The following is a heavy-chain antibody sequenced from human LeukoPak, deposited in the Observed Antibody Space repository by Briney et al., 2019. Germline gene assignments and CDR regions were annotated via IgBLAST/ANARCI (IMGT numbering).Heavy chain of an antibody. CDR2: INAGNGNT. Sequence: GASVKVSCKASGYTFTSYTIHWVRQAPGQSLEWMGWINAGNGNTKYSQKFQDRFTITRDTSASTAYMDLSSLRYEDTAVYYCARDSRHFYDSSGYGYWGQGTLVTVSS. V-gene: IGHV1-3*01. CDR1: GYTFTSYT. D-gene: IGHD3-22*01. CDR3: ARDSRHFYDSSGYGY. J-gene: IGHJ4*02.